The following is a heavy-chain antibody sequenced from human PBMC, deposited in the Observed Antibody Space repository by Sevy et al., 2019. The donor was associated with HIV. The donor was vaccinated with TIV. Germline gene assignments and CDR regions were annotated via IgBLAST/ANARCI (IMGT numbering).Heavy chain of an antibody. CDR2: ISAYNGNT. CDR3: ARGRSDSGSYYGFKYYYYMDV. V-gene: IGHV1-18*01. Sequence: ASVKVSCKASGYTFTSYGISWVRQAPGQGLEWMGWISAYNGNTNYAQKLQRRVTMTTDTSMSTAYMELRSLISDDTAVYYCARGRSDSGSYYGFKYYYYMDVWGKGTTVTVSS. CDR1: GYTFTSYG. D-gene: IGHD1-26*01. J-gene: IGHJ6*03.